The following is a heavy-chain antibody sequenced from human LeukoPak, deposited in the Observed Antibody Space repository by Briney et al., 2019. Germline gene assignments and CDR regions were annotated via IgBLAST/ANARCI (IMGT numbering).Heavy chain of an antibody. CDR2: ISGSGGST. CDR3: AKVGGYCSSTSCYEAYFDY. CDR1: GFTFSSYA. Sequence: GGSPRLSCAASGFTFSSYAMSWVRQAPGKGLEWVSAISGSGGSTYYADSVKGRFTISRDNSKNTLYLQMNSLRAEDTAVYYCAKVGGYCSSTSCYEAYFDYWGQGTLVTVSS. V-gene: IGHV3-23*01. J-gene: IGHJ4*02. D-gene: IGHD2-2*01.